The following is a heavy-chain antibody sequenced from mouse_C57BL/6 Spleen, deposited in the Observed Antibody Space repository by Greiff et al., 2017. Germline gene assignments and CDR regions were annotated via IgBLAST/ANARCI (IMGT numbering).Heavy chain of an antibody. CDR1: GFSLTSYG. D-gene: IGHD1-1*01. CDR3: ARIYYGSSYAMDY. Sequence: VQRVESGPGLVQPSQSLSITCTVSGFSLTSYGVHWVRQPPGKGLEWLGVIWSGGSTDYNAAFISRLSISKDNSKSQVFFKMNSLQADDTAIYYCARIYYGSSYAMDYWGQGTSVTVSS. V-gene: IGHV2-4*01. CDR2: IWSGGST. J-gene: IGHJ4*01.